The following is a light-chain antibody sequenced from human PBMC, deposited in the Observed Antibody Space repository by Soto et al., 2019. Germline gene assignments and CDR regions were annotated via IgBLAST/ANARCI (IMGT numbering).Light chain of an antibody. CDR2: SNN. CDR3: AAWDDSLNGQV. V-gene: IGLV1-44*01. J-gene: IGLJ3*02. CDR1: SSTIGTNT. Sequence: QSVLTQPPSASGTPGQRVTISCSGSSSTIGTNTVNWYQQLPGTAPKLLMYSNNQRPSGVPDRFSGSKSGTSASLAISGLQSEDEADYYCAAWDDSLNGQVFGGGTKLTVL.